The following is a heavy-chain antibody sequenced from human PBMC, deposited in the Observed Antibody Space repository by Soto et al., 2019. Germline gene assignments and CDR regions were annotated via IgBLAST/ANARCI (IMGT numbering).Heavy chain of an antibody. CDR2: IYYSGST. CDR1: GGSVSRGNYY. CDR3: ARGRKYYYDNTGPSYFEN. V-gene: IGHV4-61*01. J-gene: IGHJ4*02. Sequence: SETLSLTCTVSGGSVSRGNYYWNWIRQPPGNELEWIAYIYYSGSTNYNPSLKSRVTISVDTSKNQFSLKLTSVTAADTAVYYCARGRKYYYDNTGPSYFENWGQGHLLTVSS. D-gene: IGHD3-22*01.